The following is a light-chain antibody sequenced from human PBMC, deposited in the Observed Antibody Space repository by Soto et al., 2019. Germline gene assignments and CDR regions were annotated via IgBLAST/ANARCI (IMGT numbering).Light chain of an antibody. Sequence: QSALTQPASVSGSPGQSITISCTGTSSDVGSYNLVSWYHQHPGKAPKLMIYEGSNRPSGVSNRFSGSKSGNTASLTISGNQAEDEADYYCCSYAGSSTFVVFGGGTKVTVL. J-gene: IGLJ2*01. V-gene: IGLV2-23*03. CDR2: EGS. CDR1: SSDVGSYNL. CDR3: CSYAGSSTFVV.